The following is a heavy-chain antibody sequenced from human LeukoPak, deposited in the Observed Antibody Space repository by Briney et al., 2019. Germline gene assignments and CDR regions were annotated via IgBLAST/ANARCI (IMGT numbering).Heavy chain of an antibody. CDR2: MNPNSGNT. CDR1: GGTFSSYD. D-gene: IGHD6-13*01. J-gene: IGHJ6*02. V-gene: IGHV1-8*02. CDR3: ARVQQQLVAGYGMDV. Sequence: ASVKVSCKASGGTFSSYDINWVRQATGQGLEWMGWMNPNSGNTGYAQKFQGRVTMTRNTSISTAYMELSSLRSEDTAVYYCARVQQQLVAGYGMDVWGQGTTVTVSS.